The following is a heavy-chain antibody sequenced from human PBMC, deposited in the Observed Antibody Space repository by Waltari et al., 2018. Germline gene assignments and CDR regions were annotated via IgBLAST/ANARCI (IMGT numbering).Heavy chain of an antibody. D-gene: IGHD3-10*01. CDR1: GFTFSNYG. Sequence: VQLLESGGGLVQPGGSLRLSCAASGFTFSNYGLNWVPQAQGKGLEWVSAISGDGAASFYGDSVKGRFTISRDNSESTLRLQMHSLRTEDTAIYFCAAYSGISSSFEYWGQGTLVTVSS. CDR3: AAYSGISSSFEY. CDR2: ISGDGAAS. V-gene: IGHV3-23*01. J-gene: IGHJ4*02.